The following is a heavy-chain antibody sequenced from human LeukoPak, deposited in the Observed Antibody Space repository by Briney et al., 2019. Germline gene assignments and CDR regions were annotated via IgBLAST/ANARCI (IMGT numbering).Heavy chain of an antibody. CDR3: ARMSVTMIVDPSDY. Sequence: ASVKVSCKASGYTFTSYGISWVRQAPGQGLEWMGWISAYNGNTNYAQKLQGRVTMTTDKSTSTAYMELRSLRSDDTAVYYCARMSVTMIVDPSDYWGQGTLVTVSS. D-gene: IGHD3-22*01. V-gene: IGHV1-18*01. CDR1: GYTFTSYG. CDR2: ISAYNGNT. J-gene: IGHJ4*02.